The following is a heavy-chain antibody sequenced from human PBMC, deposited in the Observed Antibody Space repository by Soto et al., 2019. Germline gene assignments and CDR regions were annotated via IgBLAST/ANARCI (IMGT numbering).Heavy chain of an antibody. J-gene: IGHJ4*02. CDR1: GGSISSYY. V-gene: IGHV4-59*01. D-gene: IGHD3-10*01. Sequence: NPSETLSLTCTVSGGSISSYYWSWIRQPPGKGLEWIGYIYYSGSTNYNPSLKSRVTISVDTSKNQFSLKLSSVTAADTAVYYCARSKWFGELLTGVFDYCGQGTLVTVSS. CDR2: IYYSGST. CDR3: ARSKWFGELLTGVFDY.